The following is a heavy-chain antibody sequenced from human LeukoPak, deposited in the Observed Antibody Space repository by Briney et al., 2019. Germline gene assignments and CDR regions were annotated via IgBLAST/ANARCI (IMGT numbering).Heavy chain of an antibody. CDR1: GGSISSSSYY. J-gene: IGHJ4*02. CDR2: IYYSGST. Sequence: PSETLSLTCTVSGGSISSSSYYWGWIRQPPGKGLERIGSIYYSGSTYYNPSLKSRVTISVDTSKNQFSLKLSSVTAADTAVYYCARGTAAAGFDYWGQGTLVTVSS. CDR3: ARGTAAAGFDY. V-gene: IGHV4-39*07. D-gene: IGHD6-13*01.